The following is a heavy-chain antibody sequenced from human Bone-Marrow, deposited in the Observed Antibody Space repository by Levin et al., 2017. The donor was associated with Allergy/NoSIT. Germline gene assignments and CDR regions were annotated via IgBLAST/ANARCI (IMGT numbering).Heavy chain of an antibody. Sequence: NPSETLSLTCSVTGGSISSGNNYWTWIRQHPGKGLEWIGYTYNSGSTFYNPSLKSRVSIAEDTSKNQFSLKMTSVTAADTGVYYCARGITLWGQGTTVIVSS. V-gene: IGHV4-31*03. CDR1: GGSISSGNNY. J-gene: IGHJ6*02. D-gene: IGHD3-10*01. CDR2: TYNSGST. CDR3: ARGITL.